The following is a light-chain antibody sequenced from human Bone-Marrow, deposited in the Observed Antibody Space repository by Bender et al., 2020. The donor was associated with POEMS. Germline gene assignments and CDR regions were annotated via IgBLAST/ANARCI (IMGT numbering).Light chain of an antibody. V-gene: IGLV3-21*02. Sequence: SYELTQPPSVSVAPGQTAKITCGGNNIATKSVHWYQQKPGQAPLLVLYDDTDRPSGIPERFSGSNSGNTATLTISRVEAGDEADFYCQVWETTTDLWVFGGGTKLNVL. J-gene: IGLJ3*02. CDR3: QVWETTTDLWV. CDR2: DDT. CDR1: NIATKS.